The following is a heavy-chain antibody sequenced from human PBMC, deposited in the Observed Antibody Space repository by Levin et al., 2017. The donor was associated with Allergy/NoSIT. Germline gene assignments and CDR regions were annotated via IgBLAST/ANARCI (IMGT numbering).Heavy chain of an antibody. Sequence: LSLTCAASGFTVSSNYMSWVRQAPGKGLEWVSVIYSGGSTYYADSVKGRFTISRDNSKNTLYLQMNSLRAEDTAVYYCARSPPAAAAPYYFDYWGQGTLVTVSS. CDR1: GFTVSSNY. CDR2: IYSGGST. D-gene: IGHD6-13*01. V-gene: IGHV3-66*01. CDR3: ARSPPAAAAPYYFDY. J-gene: IGHJ4*02.